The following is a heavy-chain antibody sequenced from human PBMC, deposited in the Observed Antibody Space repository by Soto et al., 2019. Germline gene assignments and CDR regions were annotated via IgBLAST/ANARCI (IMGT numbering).Heavy chain of an antibody. CDR1: GVSISSGDYY. CDR3: ARGEGYYDSSGYFHFDY. J-gene: IGHJ4*02. V-gene: IGHV4-30-4*01. D-gene: IGHD3-22*01. Sequence: PSETLSLTCTVSGVSISSGDYYWSWIRQPPGKGLEWIGYIYYSGSTYYNPSLKSRVTISVDTSKNQFSLKLSSVTAADTAVYYCARGEGYYDSSGYFHFDYWGQGTLVTVSS. CDR2: IYYSGST.